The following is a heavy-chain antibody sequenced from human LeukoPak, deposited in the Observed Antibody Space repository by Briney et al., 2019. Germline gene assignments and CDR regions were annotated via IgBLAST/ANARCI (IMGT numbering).Heavy chain of an antibody. V-gene: IGHV1-8*03. CDR1: GYTFTSYD. D-gene: IGHD2-2*01. J-gene: IGHJ4*02. Sequence: ASVKVSCKASGYTFTSYDINWVRQATGQGLEWMGWMNPNSGNTGYAQKFQGRVTITRNTSISTAYMELSSLRSEDTAVYYCATSYQYCSSTSCPDLKYWGQGTLVTVSS. CDR3: ATSYQYCSSTSCPDLKY. CDR2: MNPNSGNT.